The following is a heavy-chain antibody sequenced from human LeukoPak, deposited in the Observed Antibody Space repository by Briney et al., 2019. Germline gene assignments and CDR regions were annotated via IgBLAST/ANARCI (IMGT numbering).Heavy chain of an antibody. CDR1: GYTFTGYH. J-gene: IGHJ4*02. D-gene: IGHD3-3*01. V-gene: IGHV1-2*02. CDR3: ARGVYDFWSGYYTGEYFDY. CDR2: INPNSGGT. Sequence: ASVKVSCKASGYTFTGYHMHWVRQAPGQGLEWMGWINPNSGGTNYAQKFQGRVTMTRDTSISTAYMELSRLRSDDTAVYYCARGVYDFWSGYYTGEYFDYWGQGTLVTVSS.